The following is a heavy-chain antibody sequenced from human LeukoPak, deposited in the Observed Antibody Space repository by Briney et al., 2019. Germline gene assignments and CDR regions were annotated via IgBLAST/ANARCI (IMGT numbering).Heavy chain of an antibody. V-gene: IGHV4-59*08. D-gene: IGHD6-19*01. J-gene: IGHJ4*02. Sequence: SETLSLTCTVSGGSMSPYHWGWIRQPPVKGLEWTGYIYYSGSTNYNPSLNSRVTISVDTSKNQFSLRLSSVTAADTAIYYCARAVSGRFDYWGQGTLVTVSS. CDR1: GGSMSPYH. CDR2: IYYSGST. CDR3: ARAVSGRFDY.